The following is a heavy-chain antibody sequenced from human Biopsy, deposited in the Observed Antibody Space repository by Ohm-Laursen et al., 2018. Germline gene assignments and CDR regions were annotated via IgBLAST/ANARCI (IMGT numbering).Heavy chain of an antibody. CDR2: VTTTSSYI. CDR3: QGGHLPPGQFYGVDA. Sequence: SLRPSCAASGFDFSDYSMSWVRQAPGKGLEWVSSVTTTSSYIYYADSVKGRFTISRDNAKNTLYLQMNGLRAEDTAVYFCQGGHLPPGQFYGVDAWGQGTTVIVSS. CDR1: GFDFSDYS. J-gene: IGHJ6*02. V-gene: IGHV3-21*04.